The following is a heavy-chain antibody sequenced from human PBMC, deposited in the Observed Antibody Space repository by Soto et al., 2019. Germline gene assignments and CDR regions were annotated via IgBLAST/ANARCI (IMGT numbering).Heavy chain of an antibody. J-gene: IGHJ4*02. CDR3: AREITYGGGSFSLGF. D-gene: IGHD3-10*01. CDR1: GYFFTSHY. CDR2: INPNNGDT. Sequence: ASVKVSCKTSGYFFTSHYIHWVRLAPGRGLEWMGRINPNNGDTNSPQKFQGRVTMTSDTSISTAYMEMSGLRSDDTALYYCAREITYGGGSFSLGFWGQGTLVTVSS. V-gene: IGHV1-2*06.